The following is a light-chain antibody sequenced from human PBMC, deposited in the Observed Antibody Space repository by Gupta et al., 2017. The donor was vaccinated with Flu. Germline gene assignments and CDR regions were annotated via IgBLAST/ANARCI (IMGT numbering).Light chain of an antibody. CDR3: VLYMGSDIGV. CDR2: STD. Sequence: QTVVTPEPSLSVSPGGTVTLTCGLSSGSVSTSYYPSWYQQTPGQAPRTLIYSTDSRSSGVPDRFSGSILGNKAALTITGAQADDESDYYCVLYMGSDIGVFGGGTKLTVL. J-gene: IGLJ3*02. CDR1: SGSVSTSYY. V-gene: IGLV8-61*01.